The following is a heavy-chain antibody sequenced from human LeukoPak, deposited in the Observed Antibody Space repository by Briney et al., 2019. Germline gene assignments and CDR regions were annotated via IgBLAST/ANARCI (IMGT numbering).Heavy chain of an antibody. CDR2: IFHSGST. J-gene: IGHJ4*02. Sequence: SETLSLTCTVFGGSVSSGSYYWSWIRQSPGKGLEWIGEIFHSGSTNYNPSLKSRVTISVDKSKNQFSLKLRFVTAADTAVFYCTRVNGGNRFDYWGQGTLVTVSS. CDR3: TRVNGGNRFDY. CDR1: GGSVSSGSYY. D-gene: IGHD4-23*01. V-gene: IGHV4-39*07.